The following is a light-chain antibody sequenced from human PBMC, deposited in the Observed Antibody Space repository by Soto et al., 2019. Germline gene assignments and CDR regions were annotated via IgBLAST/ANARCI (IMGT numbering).Light chain of an antibody. CDR1: ESISDY. CDR3: QQTFSNLIS. Sequence: IQLTQSPSSLSASVGDRVTIACRASESISDYLNWYQHKPGEAPKVLVYSASTLRGGVPSRFSGTGSGTEFTLTISSLQPEDVATYYSQQTFSNLISFGGRTKVEIK. CDR2: SAS. V-gene: IGKV1-39*01. J-gene: IGKJ4*01.